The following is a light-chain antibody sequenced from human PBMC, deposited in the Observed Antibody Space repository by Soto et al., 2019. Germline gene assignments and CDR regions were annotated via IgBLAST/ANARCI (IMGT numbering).Light chain of an antibody. CDR3: SSYTTSSSVV. Sequence: QSVLTQPRSVSGSPGQSVTISCTGTSNDVGAYNYVSWYQHHPGKAPKLMIYDVSNRPSGVSNRFSGSKSANTASLTISGLQAADEADYYCSSYTTSSSVVFGGGTKVTVL. CDR1: SNDVGAYNY. V-gene: IGLV2-14*03. CDR2: DVS. J-gene: IGLJ2*01.